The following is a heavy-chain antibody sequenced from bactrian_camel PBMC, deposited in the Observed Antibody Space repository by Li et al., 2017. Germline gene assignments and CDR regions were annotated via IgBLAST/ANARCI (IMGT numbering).Heavy chain of an antibody. CDR3: ARGWWTKPTSP. Sequence: VQLVESGGGLVQPGGSLRLSCAASGFTFGDGSMTWVRQAPGKGLELVLTIDPGGGSTAYTDSVRGRFTISRDNAKNTLYLQLTNLRPDDTAMYYCARGWWTKPTSPRGQGTQVTVS. J-gene: IGHJ4*01. D-gene: IGHD7*01. V-gene: IGHV3S42*01. CDR2: IDPGGGST. CDR1: GFTFGDGS.